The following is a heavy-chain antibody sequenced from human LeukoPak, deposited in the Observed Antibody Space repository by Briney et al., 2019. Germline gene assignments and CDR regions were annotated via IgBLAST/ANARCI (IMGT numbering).Heavy chain of an antibody. J-gene: IGHJ6*03. CDR1: GDSVSSNSAA. Sequence: SQTLSLTCAISGDSVSSNSAAWNWIRQSPSRGLEWLGRTYYRSKWYNDYAVYVKSRININPDTSKNQFSLQLNSVTPEDTAVYYCARTSFDWGSGYYYYYMDVWGKGTTVTVSS. CDR3: ARTSFDWGSGYYYYYMDV. D-gene: IGHD3-9*01. V-gene: IGHV6-1*01. CDR2: TYYRSKWYN.